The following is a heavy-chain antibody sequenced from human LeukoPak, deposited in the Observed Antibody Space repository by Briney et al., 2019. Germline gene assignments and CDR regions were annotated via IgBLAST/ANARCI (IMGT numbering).Heavy chain of an antibody. V-gene: IGHV3-48*02. D-gene: IGHD2-2*01. Sequence: GSLRLSFAASGXTFSSYSMNWVRQAPGRGLEWISYISSSGNIIYYADPVKGRFTVSRDNAKNSVFLQMNSLRDDDTAVYYCARDACSSSDCYAFDIWGQGTMVTVSS. J-gene: IGHJ3*02. CDR3: ARDACSSSDCYAFDI. CDR1: GXTFSSYS. CDR2: ISSSGNII.